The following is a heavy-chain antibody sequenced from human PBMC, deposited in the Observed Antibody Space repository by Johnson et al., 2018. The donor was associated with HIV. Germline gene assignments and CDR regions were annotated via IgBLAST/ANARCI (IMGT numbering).Heavy chain of an antibody. CDR3: AREGELDAFDV. CDR2: ISYDGTKK. D-gene: IGHD1-26*01. Sequence: QVQLVESGGGLVQPGGSLRLSCAASGFPFSTYAIHWVRQAPGKGLEWVAVISYDGTKKYYADSVKGRFTISRDNAKNSLFLQMNSLRAEDTAVYYCAREGELDAFDVWGQGTMVTVSS. CDR1: GFPFSTYA. J-gene: IGHJ3*01. V-gene: IGHV3-30-3*01.